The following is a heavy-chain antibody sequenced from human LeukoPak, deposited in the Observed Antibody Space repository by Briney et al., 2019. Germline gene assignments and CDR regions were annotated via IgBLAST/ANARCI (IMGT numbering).Heavy chain of an antibody. D-gene: IGHD1-26*01. V-gene: IGHV3-48*01. J-gene: IGHJ4*02. CDR3: AKDGGTHFDH. Sequence: PGGSLRLSCAASGFTFRTSGMNWVRQAPGKGLEGGSYISSSGTTISYAQSVKGRFTITRDNAQNSLTLHMYTLRADDTAVYYCAKDGGTHFDHWGQGTLVTVSS. CDR2: ISSSGTTI. CDR1: GFTFRTSG.